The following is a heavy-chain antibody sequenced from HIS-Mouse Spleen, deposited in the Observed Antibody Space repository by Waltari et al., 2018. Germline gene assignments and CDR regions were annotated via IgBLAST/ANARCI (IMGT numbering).Heavy chain of an antibody. Sequence: QVQLVESGGGVVQPGRSLRLLGAASGFTISSYGMHWVRQAPGKGLEWVAVIAYDGSNKYYADSVKGRFTISRDNSKNTLYLQMNSLRAEDTAVYYCAKDKHHAFDYWGQGTLVTVSS. CDR2: IAYDGSNK. J-gene: IGHJ4*02. CDR1: GFTISSYG. CDR3: AKDKHHAFDY. V-gene: IGHV3-30*18.